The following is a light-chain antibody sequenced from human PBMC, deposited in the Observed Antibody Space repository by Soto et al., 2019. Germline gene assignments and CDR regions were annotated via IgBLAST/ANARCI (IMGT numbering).Light chain of an antibody. CDR3: QQSYNTPWT. J-gene: IGKJ1*01. CDR2: AAS. CDR1: QSISSY. Sequence: DIQMTQSPSSLSASVGDRVTITCRASQSISSYLNWYQQKPGKAPKLLIYAASSLQSGVPSRFSGSVSGTDSPITISSLQPEDFAIYYCQQSYNTPWTFGQGTKVEIK. V-gene: IGKV1-39*01.